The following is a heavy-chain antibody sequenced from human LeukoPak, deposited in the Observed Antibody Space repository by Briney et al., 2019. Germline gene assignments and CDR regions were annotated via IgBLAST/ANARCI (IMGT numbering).Heavy chain of an antibody. J-gene: IGHJ5*02. V-gene: IGHV3-23*01. CDR1: GFTFSSYA. CDR2: ISGGGGST. D-gene: IGHD3-22*01. CDR3: ARDHYYYDSSGYLHH. Sequence: GGSLRLSCAASGFTFSSYAMSWVRQAPGKGLEWVSDISGGGGSTYYADSVKGRFTISRDNSKDTLYLQMNSLRAEDTAVYYCARDHYYYDSSGYLHHWGQGTLVTVSS.